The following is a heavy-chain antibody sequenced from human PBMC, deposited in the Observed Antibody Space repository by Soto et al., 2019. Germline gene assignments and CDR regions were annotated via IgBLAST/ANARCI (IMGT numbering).Heavy chain of an antibody. CDR1: GFTFSSYS. CDR3: ARGRSGSYFY. V-gene: IGHV3-21*04. D-gene: IGHD3-10*01. J-gene: IGHJ4*02. Sequence: GGSLRLSCAASGFTFSSYSMNWVRQAPGKGLEWVSSISSSSSYKYYADSVKGRFTISRDNAKNSLYLQINSLRAEDTAVYYCARGRSGSYFYWGQGTLVTVSS. CDR2: ISSSSSYK.